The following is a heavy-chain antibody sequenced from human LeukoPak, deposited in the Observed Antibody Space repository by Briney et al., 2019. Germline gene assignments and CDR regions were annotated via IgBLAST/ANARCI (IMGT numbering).Heavy chain of an antibody. CDR2: IIPIFGAA. V-gene: IGHV1-69*05. CDR3: ARAFGWARYYYYMDV. Sequence: SVKVSCKASGGTFSSYAISWVRQAPGQGLEWMGGIIPIFGAANYAQKFQGRVTITTDESTSTAYMELSSLRSEDTAVYYCARAFGWARYYYYMDVWGKGTTVTVSS. CDR1: GGTFSSYA. D-gene: IGHD3-16*01. J-gene: IGHJ6*03.